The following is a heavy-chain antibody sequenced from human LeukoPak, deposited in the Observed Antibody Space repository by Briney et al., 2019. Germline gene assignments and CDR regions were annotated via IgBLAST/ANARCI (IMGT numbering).Heavy chain of an antibody. CDR1: GFTFSSYA. CDR3: AKNDDGVIGYHVN. CDR2: ISGSDGST. V-gene: IGHV3-23*01. J-gene: IGHJ4*02. D-gene: IGHD3-22*01. Sequence: PGGSLRLSCAASGFTFSSYAMSWVRQAPGKGLEWVSGISGSDGSTYSADSVKGRFTISRDTSRNTLYLQMNSLRAEDTAVYYSAKNDDGVIGYHVNWGRGTLVTVSS.